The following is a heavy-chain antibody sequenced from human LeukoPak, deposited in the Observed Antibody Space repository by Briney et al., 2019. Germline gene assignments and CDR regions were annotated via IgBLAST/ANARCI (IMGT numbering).Heavy chain of an antibody. J-gene: IGHJ5*02. CDR1: GGSVSSSNW. D-gene: IGHD6-6*01. Sequence: SETLSLTCAVSGGSVSSSNWWSWVRQPPGKGLEWIGEIYHSGSTNYNPSLKSRLTISVDKSKNQFSLKLSSVTAADTAVYYCARDCVAARPGWFDPWGQGTLVTVSS. CDR2: IYHSGST. V-gene: IGHV4-4*02. CDR3: ARDCVAARPGWFDP.